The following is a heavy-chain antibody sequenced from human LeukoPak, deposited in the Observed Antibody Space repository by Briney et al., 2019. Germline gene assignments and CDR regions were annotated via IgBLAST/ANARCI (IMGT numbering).Heavy chain of an antibody. CDR2: IYYSGST. CDR3: ARVLSYDSSGYSYYYYYMDV. V-gene: IGHV4-39*07. CDR1: GGSISSGSYY. D-gene: IGHD3-22*01. Sequence: PSETLSLTCTVSGGSISSGSYYWGWIRQPPGKGLECIGNIYYSGSTYYNPSLKSRVTISVDTSKNQFSLKLSSVTAADTAVYYCARVLSYDSSGYSYYYYYMDVWGKGTTVTVSS. J-gene: IGHJ6*03.